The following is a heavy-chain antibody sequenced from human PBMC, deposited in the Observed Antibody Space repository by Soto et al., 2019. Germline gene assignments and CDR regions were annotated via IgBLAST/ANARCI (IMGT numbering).Heavy chain of an antibody. V-gene: IGHV3-30-3*01. CDR1: GFTFSSYA. J-gene: IGHJ6*02. CDR2: ISYDGSNK. CDR3: ARDLPLSSRRPHYYYYGMDV. D-gene: IGHD6-13*01. Sequence: GGSVRLSCAASGFTFSSYAMHWVRQAPGKGLEWVAVISYDGSNKYYADSVKGRFTISRDNSKNTLYLQMNSLRAEDTAVYYCARDLPLSSRRPHYYYYGMDVWGQGTTVTAP.